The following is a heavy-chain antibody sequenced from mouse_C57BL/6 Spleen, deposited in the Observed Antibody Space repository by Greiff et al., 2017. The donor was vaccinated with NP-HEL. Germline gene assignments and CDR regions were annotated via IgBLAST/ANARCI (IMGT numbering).Heavy chain of an antibody. J-gene: IGHJ3*01. CDR1: GYTFTSYW. CDR3: AGDSSGYQFAY. CDR2: INPSNGGT. Sequence: QVQLQQPGTELVKPGASVKLSCKASGYTFTSYWMHWVKQRPGQGLEWIGNINPSNGGTNYNEKFKGKATLTVDKSSSTAYMQRSSLTSEDSAVYECAGDSSGYQFAYWGQGTLVTVSA. V-gene: IGHV1-53*01. D-gene: IGHD3-2*02.